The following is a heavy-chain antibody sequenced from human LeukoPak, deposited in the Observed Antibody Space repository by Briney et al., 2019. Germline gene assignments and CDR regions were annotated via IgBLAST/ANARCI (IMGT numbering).Heavy chain of an antibody. D-gene: IGHD2-15*01. Sequence: ASVKVSCKASGYTFTDYYMHWVRQAPGQGLEWMGWINPNSGGTNYAQKFQGRVTMTRDTSISTAYMELSRLRSDDTAVYYCARWEVVAATRSWFDPWGQGTLVTVSS. CDR1: GYTFTDYY. J-gene: IGHJ5*02. CDR2: INPNSGGT. CDR3: ARWEVVAATRSWFDP. V-gene: IGHV1-2*02.